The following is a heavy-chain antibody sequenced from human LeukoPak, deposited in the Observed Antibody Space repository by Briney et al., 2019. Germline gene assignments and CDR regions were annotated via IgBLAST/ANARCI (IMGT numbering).Heavy chain of an antibody. V-gene: IGHV1-2*02. CDR1: GHTFTGYY. Sequence: ASVKVSCKASGHTFTGYYMHWVRQAPGQGLEWMGWINPNSGGTNYAQKFQGRVTMTRDTSISTAYMELSSLRSDDTAVYYCARADDSSGYYRFDYWGQGTLVTVSS. CDR3: ARADDSSGYYRFDY. J-gene: IGHJ4*02. D-gene: IGHD3-22*01. CDR2: INPNSGGT.